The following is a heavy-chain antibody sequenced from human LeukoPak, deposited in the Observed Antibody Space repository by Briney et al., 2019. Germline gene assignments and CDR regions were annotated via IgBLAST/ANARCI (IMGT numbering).Heavy chain of an antibody. CDR1: GSTFSSYA. J-gene: IGHJ4*02. Sequence: GRSLRLSCAASGSTFSSYAMSWVRQAPGKGLEWVSAISGSGGSTYYADSVKGRFTISRDNSKNTLYLQMNSLRAEDTAVYYCAKEPGFLQYYFDYWGQGTLVTVSS. CDR2: ISGSGGST. CDR3: AKEPGFLQYYFDY. V-gene: IGHV3-23*01. D-gene: IGHD1-14*01.